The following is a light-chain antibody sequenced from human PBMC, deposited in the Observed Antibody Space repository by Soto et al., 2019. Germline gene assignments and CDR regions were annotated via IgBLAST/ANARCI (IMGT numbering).Light chain of an antibody. CDR3: MQALQIRVE. V-gene: IGKV2-28*01. CDR1: QSLLHSNGYNY. J-gene: IGKJ1*01. Sequence: DGVMNQFPLSLSVTPGEPASISCRSSQSLLHSNGYNYLAWYVQKPGQSPQLLIYLGSNRASGVPDRFSGSGSGTDFTLKISRVEAEDVGVYYCMQALQIRVEFGHGTKVEIK. CDR2: LGS.